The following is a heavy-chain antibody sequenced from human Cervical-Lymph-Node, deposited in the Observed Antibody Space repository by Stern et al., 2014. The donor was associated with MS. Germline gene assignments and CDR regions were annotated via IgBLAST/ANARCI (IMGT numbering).Heavy chain of an antibody. D-gene: IGHD3-10*01. CDR2: IYYSGST. CDR1: GGSISSSSYY. CDR3: ARLGTMVRGPYYYYGMDV. V-gene: IGHV4-39*01. J-gene: IGHJ6*02. Sequence: QVQLQESGPGLVKPSETLSLTCTVSGGSISSSSYYWGWIRQPPGKGLEWIGSIYYSGSTYYNPSLKSRVTISVDTSKNQFSLKLSSVTAADTAVYYCARLGTMVRGPYYYYGMDVWGQGTTVTVSS.